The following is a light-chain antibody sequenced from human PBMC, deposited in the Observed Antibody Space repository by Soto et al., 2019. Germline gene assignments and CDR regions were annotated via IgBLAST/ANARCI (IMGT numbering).Light chain of an antibody. J-gene: IGLJ1*01. CDR1: SSDVGGYNY. Sequence: QSVLTQPPSASGSPGQSVTISCTGTSSDVGGYNYVSWYQQHPGKAPKLMIYEVSKRPSGVPDRFSGSKSGNTASLTVSGLQAEDEADYYCGSYTGSIYVFGPGTKVTVL. CDR2: EVS. CDR3: GSYTGSIYV. V-gene: IGLV2-8*01.